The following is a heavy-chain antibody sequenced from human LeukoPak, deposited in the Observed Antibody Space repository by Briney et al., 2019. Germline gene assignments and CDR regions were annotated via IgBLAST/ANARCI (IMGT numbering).Heavy chain of an antibody. CDR1: GYSFTSYW. Sequence: GESLKISCKGSGYSFTSYWIGWVRQMPGKGLEWMGIIYPGDSDTRYSPSFQGQVTISADKSISTAYLQWSSLKASDTAMYYCARLTSPSVVVAALDYWGQGTLVTVSS. D-gene: IGHD2-15*01. J-gene: IGHJ4*02. CDR2: IYPGDSDT. V-gene: IGHV5-51*01. CDR3: ARLTSPSVVVAALDY.